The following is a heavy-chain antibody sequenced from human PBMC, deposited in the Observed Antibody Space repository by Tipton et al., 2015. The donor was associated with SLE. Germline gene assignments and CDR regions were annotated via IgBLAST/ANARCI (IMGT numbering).Heavy chain of an antibody. J-gene: IGHJ4*02. CDR1: EYTFTGYF. V-gene: IGHV3-30*04. CDR3: AIELTGDLTFDY. D-gene: IGHD7-27*01. CDR2: ISYDETNK. Sequence: SGPEVKEPGASVKVSCKASEYTFTGYFMHWVRQAPGKGLEWVAVISYDETNKYYADSVKGRFTISRDNSKNTLYLQMNTLRAEDTAVYYCAIELTGDLTFDYWGQGTLVTVSS.